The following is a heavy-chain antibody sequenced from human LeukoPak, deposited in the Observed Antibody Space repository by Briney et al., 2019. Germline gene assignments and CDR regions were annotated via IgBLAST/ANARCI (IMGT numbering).Heavy chain of an antibody. D-gene: IGHD2-15*01. CDR1: GFTFSSYA. CDR2: ISGSGGST. J-gene: IGHJ4*02. CDR3: ARCSRDIGMAYDY. V-gene: IGHV3-23*01. Sequence: GGSLRLSCAASGFTFSSYAMSWVRQAPGKGLEWVSAISGSGGSTYYADSVKGRFTISRDNSKNTLYLQMNSLRAEDTAVYYCARCSRDIGMAYDYWGQGTLVTVSS.